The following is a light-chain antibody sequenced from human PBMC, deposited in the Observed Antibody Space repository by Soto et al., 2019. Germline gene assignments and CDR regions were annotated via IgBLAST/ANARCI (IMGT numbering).Light chain of an antibody. CDR1: KLGDKY. CDR2: QNS. J-gene: IGLJ1*01. CDR3: QAWDSSTSYV. V-gene: IGLV3-1*01. Sequence: SYELIQPPSVSVSPGQTASITCSGAKLGDKYACWFQQKPGQSPVLVIYQNSKRPSGIPERFSGSNSGNTATLTISGTQAMNEADYYCQAWDSSTSYVFGTGTKVTVL.